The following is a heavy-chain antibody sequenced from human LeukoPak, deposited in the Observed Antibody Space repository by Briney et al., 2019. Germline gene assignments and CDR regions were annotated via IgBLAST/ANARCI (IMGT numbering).Heavy chain of an antibody. D-gene: IGHD5-24*01. V-gene: IGHV3-7*03. J-gene: IGHJ3*02. CDR3: ARDTARWTGAFDI. CDR1: GFTFSSYW. CDR2: IKQDGREK. Sequence: GGSLRLSCVASGFTFSSYWMSWVRQAPGKGLEWVANIKQDGREKYYVDSVKGRFTISRDNAKKSLYLEMNSLGAEDKAVYYCARDTARWTGAFDIWGQGTMVTVSS.